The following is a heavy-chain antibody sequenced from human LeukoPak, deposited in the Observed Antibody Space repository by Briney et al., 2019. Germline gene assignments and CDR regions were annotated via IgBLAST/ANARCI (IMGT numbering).Heavy chain of an antibody. Sequence: SETLSLTCAVYGGSFSGYYWSWIRQPPGKGLEWIGEINHSGSTSYNPSLKSRVTISVDTSKNQFSLKLSSVTAADTAVYYCARGMHYYDSSGYYRWAPLDYWGQGTLVTVSS. CDR3: ARGMHYYDSSGYYRWAPLDY. J-gene: IGHJ4*02. CDR2: INHSGST. CDR1: GGSFSGYY. V-gene: IGHV4-34*01. D-gene: IGHD3-22*01.